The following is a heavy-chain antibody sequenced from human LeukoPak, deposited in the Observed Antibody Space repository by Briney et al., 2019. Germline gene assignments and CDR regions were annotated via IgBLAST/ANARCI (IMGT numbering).Heavy chain of an antibody. CDR2: IRYDGSNK. V-gene: IGHV3-30*02. CDR1: GFTFSSYG. J-gene: IGHJ5*01. Sequence: GGSLRLSCAASGFTFSSYGMHWVRQAPGKGLEWVAFIRYDGSNKYYADSVKGRFTISRDNSKNTLYLQMNSLKSEDTGVYFCTTDGLYSIDSWGQGTLVTVSS. D-gene: IGHD6-13*01. CDR3: TTDGLYSIDS.